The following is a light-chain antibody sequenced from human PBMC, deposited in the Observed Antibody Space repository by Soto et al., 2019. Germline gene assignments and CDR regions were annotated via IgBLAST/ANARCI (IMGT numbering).Light chain of an antibody. CDR2: GAS. J-gene: IGKJ1*01. Sequence: EIVLTRSPGTLSLSPGERATLSCRASQSVSSNYLAWYQQKPGQAPRLLIYGASSRATGSPDRFSGSGSGTDFTLTIGRLEPEDFAVYYCQQYSSSPRTFGQGTKVDNK. V-gene: IGKV3-20*01. CDR3: QQYSSSPRT. CDR1: QSVSSNY.